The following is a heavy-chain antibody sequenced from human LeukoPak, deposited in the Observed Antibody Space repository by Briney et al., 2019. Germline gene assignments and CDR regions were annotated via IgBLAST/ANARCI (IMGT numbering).Heavy chain of an antibody. CDR2: IYHSGST. J-gene: IGHJ3*02. Sequence: SQTLSLTCAVSGGSISSGGYSWSWIRQPPGKGLEWLGYIYHSGSTYYNPSLKSRVTISVDRSKNQFSLKLSSVTAADTAVYYCARDEYYYDSSGYYRRRGAFDIWGQGTMVTVSS. CDR3: ARDEYYYDSSGYYRRRGAFDI. V-gene: IGHV4-30-2*01. D-gene: IGHD3-22*01. CDR1: GGSISSGGYS.